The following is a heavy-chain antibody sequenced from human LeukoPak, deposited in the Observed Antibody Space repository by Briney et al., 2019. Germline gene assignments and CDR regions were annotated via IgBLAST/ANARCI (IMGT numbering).Heavy chain of an antibody. CDR3: ARVGRSISVWCSGGSCYDFDY. J-gene: IGHJ4*02. Sequence: KSGGSLRLSCAASGFTFSTYNMNWVRQAPGKGLEWVSSISSSRNDIYYADSVRGRFTISRNNAKNSLFLQMNSLRAEDTAVYYCARVGRSISVWCSGGSCYDFDYWGQGTLVTVSS. CDR1: GFTFSTYN. V-gene: IGHV3-21*01. D-gene: IGHD2-15*01. CDR2: ISSSRNDI.